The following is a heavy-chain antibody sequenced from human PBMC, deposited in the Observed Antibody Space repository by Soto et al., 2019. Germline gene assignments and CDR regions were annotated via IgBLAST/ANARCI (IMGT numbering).Heavy chain of an antibody. D-gene: IGHD6-19*01. Sequence: QVQLQQWGAGLLKPSETLSLTCAVYGGSFSGYYWSWIRQPPGKGLEWIGEINHSGSTNYNPSLKRRVTSSVDMSKNQFSLKLRSVTAADTAVYDCASPLKEPPSYSSGWYRKNWFDPWGQGTLVTVSS. J-gene: IGHJ5*02. CDR1: GGSFSGYY. CDR3: ASPLKEPPSYSSGWYRKNWFDP. V-gene: IGHV4-34*01. CDR2: INHSGST.